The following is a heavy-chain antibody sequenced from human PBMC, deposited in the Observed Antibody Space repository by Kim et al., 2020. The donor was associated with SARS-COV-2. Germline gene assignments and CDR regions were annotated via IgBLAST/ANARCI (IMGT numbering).Heavy chain of an antibody. V-gene: IGHV4-59*01. J-gene: IGHJ5*02. D-gene: IGHD6-19*01. CDR3: AREQWLLAGDWFDP. CDR2: IYYSGST. CDR1: GGSISSYY. Sequence: SETLSLTCTVSGGSISSYYWSWIRQPPGKGLEWIGYIYYSGSTNYNPSLKSRVTISVDTSKNQFSLKLSSVTAADTAVYYCAREQWLLAGDWFDPWGQGTLVTVSS.